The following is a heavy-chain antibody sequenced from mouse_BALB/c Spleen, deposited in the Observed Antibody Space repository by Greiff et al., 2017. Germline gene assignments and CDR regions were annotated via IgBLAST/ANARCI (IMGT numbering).Heavy chain of an antibody. J-gene: IGHJ3*01. V-gene: IGHV5-12-1*01. Sequence: EVHLVESGGGLVKPGGSLKLSCAASGFAFSSYDMSWVRQTPEKRLEWVAYISSGGGSTYYPDTVKGRFTISRDNAKNTLYLQMSSLKPEDTAMYYCARQLRRWFAYWGQGTLVTVSA. CDR3: ARQLRRWFAY. CDR1: GFAFSSYD. CDR2: ISSGGGST. D-gene: IGHD2-12*01.